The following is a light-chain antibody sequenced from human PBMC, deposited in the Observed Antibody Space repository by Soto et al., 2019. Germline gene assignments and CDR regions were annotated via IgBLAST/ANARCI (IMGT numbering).Light chain of an antibody. CDR2: DVS. CDR1: NSDVGDYNY. CDR3: SSYTSSSTLV. Sequence: QSVLTQPASVSGSPGQSITISCTGTNSDVGDYNYVSWYQQHPGKAPKLMIYDVSDRPSGVSNRFSGSKSGNTASLTISGLQAEDEADYYCSSYTSSSTLVFRTGTKVTVL. J-gene: IGLJ1*01. V-gene: IGLV2-14*01.